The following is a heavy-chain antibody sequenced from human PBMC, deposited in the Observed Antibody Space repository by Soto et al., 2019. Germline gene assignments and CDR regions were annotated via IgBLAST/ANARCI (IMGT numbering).Heavy chain of an antibody. Sequence: QVQLVQSGDEVKKPGASVKVSCKASGYTFTTYGISWVRQAPGQGLEWMGGISAFNGDTKYAQNVQDRVSMTTDTPTSTAYMELRSLRSDDTDVYYCAREGSSPYYYYGMDVWGQGTTVTVSS. J-gene: IGHJ6*02. D-gene: IGHD6-6*01. CDR1: GYTFTTYG. V-gene: IGHV1-18*01. CDR3: AREGSSPYYYYGMDV. CDR2: ISAFNGDT.